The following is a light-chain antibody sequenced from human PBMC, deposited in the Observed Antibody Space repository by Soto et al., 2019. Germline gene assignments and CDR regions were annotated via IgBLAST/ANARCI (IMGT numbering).Light chain of an antibody. CDR3: SSYTSSSTSWV. Sequence: QSALTQPASVSGSPGQSITISCTGTSSDVGGYNYVSWYQQHPGKAPKLMIYEVSNRPSGVSNRFSGSKSGNTASLTSSGIQAEDEADYYCSSYTSSSTSWVFGGGTKLTVL. CDR2: EVS. V-gene: IGLV2-14*01. CDR1: SSDVGGYNY. J-gene: IGLJ3*02.